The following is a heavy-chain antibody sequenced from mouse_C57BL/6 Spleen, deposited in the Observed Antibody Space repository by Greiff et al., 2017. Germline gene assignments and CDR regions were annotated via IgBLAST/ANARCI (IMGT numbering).Heavy chain of an antibody. CDR2: ISSGSSTI. D-gene: IGHD1-1*01. Sequence: EVQLVESGGGLVKPGGSLKLSCAASGFTFSDYGMHWVRQAPEKGLEWVAYISSGSSTIYYADTVKGRFTISRDNAKNTLFLQMTSLRAEDTAMYYCARHYGRSYFGVWGTGTTVTVSS. CDR1: GFTFSDYG. V-gene: IGHV5-17*01. CDR3: ARHYGRSYFGV. J-gene: IGHJ1*03.